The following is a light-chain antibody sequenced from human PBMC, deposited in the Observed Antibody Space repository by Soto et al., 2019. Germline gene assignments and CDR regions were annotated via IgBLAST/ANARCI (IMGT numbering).Light chain of an antibody. CDR2: EVS. Sequence: QSALTQPPSASGSPGQSVTISCSGTSSDVGGYNYVSWYQQHPGKAPKLMIYEVSKRPSGVPDRFSGSKSGNTASLTVSGLQAQDDADYYCISYAGNAYVFGTGTKVTVL. CDR1: SSDVGGYNY. J-gene: IGLJ1*01. V-gene: IGLV2-8*01. CDR3: ISYAGNAYV.